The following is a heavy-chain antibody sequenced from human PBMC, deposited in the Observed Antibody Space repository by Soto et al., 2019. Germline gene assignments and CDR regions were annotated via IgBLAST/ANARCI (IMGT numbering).Heavy chain of an antibody. D-gene: IGHD4-4*01. CDR3: AREGINNYNEFYFDS. J-gene: IGHJ4*02. Sequence: EVQLVESGGGLVKPGGSLKLSCAASGFAFSTYSMSWVRQAPGTGLEWVSSISGSGNYTHYADFLRGRFTISRDNAKTSLFLQMDSLRAEDTAVYYCAREGINNYNEFYFDSWGQGTVVTVSS. CDR1: GFAFSTYS. CDR2: ISGSGNYT. V-gene: IGHV3-21*06.